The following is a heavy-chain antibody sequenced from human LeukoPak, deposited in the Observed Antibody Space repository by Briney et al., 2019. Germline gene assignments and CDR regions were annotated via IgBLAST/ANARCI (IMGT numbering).Heavy chain of an antibody. J-gene: IGHJ5*02. CDR3: ARGAGSTYYLWYAP. D-gene: IGHD3-10*01. CDR1: GFSFSNYA. V-gene: IGHV3-23*03. CDR2: IYSGGST. Sequence: GGSLRLSCAASGFSFSNYAMSWVRQAPGKGLEWVSVIYSGGSTYSADSVKGRFTISRDNSKNTLYLQMNSLRAEDTAVYYCARGAGSTYYLWYAPWGQGTLVTVSS.